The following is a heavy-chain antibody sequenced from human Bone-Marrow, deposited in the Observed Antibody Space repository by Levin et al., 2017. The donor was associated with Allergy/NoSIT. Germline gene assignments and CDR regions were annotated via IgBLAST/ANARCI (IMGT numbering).Heavy chain of an antibody. CDR2: IYYSGST. CDR3: ARGPYYYGSEAGAFDI. D-gene: IGHD3-10*01. Sequence: SETLSLTCTVSGGSISSYYWSWIRQPPGKGLEWIGYIYYSGSTNYNPSLKSRVTISVDTSKNQFSLKLSSVTAADTAVYYCARGPYYYGSEAGAFDIWGQGTMVTVSS. V-gene: IGHV4-59*01. CDR1: GGSISSYY. J-gene: IGHJ3*02.